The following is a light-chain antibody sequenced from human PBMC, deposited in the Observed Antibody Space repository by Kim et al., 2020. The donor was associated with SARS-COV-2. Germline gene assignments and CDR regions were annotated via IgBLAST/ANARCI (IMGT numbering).Light chain of an antibody. CDR1: QGIITW. CDR2: RAS. J-gene: IGKJ4*01. CDR3: QQAASSRVT. V-gene: IGKV1-12*01. Sequence: ASVGDTITITCRATQGIITWLSWFQQKPGSGPQLLIYRASTLQTGVPSRFSGSASGTDFTLTISSLQPEDFASYFCQQAASSRVTFGGGTKVDIK.